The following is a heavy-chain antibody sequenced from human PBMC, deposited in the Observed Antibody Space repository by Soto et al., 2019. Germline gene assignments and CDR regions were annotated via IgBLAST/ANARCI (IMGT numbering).Heavy chain of an antibody. D-gene: IGHD3-22*01. CDR3: AMFYYYSSGYLPSPYYYYYGMDV. V-gene: IGHV3-7*02. CDR2: IKQDGSEK. CDR1: GFTFRSYW. Sequence: PGWSLRLSCAASGFTFRSYWMTWVRKAPGKGLEWVANIKQDGSEKYYVDSVKGRFTISRDNAKNSLYLQMNSLRAEDTAVYYCAMFYYYSSGYLPSPYYYYYGMDVWRQGTTVTVSS. J-gene: IGHJ6*02.